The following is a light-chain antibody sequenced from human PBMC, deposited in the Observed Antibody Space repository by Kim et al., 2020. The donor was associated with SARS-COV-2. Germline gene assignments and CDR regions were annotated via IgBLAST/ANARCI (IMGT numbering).Light chain of an antibody. CDR3: QQYHALPWT. J-gene: IGKJ1*01. CDR2: EVS. CDR1: QTITTW. V-gene: IGKV1-5*01. Sequence: DIQMTQSPPTLSASVGDRVTITCRASQTITTWLAWYQQKPGRAPNLLIYEVSTLEDGVPSRFSGSGSETEFTLTISGLQPDDFATYYCQQYHALPWTFGQGTKLKI.